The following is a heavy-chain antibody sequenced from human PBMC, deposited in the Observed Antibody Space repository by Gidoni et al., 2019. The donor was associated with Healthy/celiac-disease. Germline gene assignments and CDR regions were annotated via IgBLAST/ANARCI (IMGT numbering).Heavy chain of an antibody. Sequence: EVQLVESGGGLVKPGGSLRLSCAASGFTFSNAWMSWVRQAPGKGLEWVGRIKSKTDGGKKDYAAPVKGRFTISRDDSKNTLYLQMNSLKTEDTAVYYCTTAVDPVRYYYYGMDVWGQGTTVTVSS. CDR1: GFTFSNAW. CDR2: IKSKTDGGKK. D-gene: IGHD2-15*01. J-gene: IGHJ6*02. V-gene: IGHV3-15*01. CDR3: TTAVDPVRYYYYGMDV.